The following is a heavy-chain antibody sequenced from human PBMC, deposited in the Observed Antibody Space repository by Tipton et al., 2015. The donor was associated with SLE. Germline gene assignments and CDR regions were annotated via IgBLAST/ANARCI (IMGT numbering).Heavy chain of an antibody. D-gene: IGHD4-11*01. V-gene: IGHV4-39*01. Sequence: LRLSCTVSGGSISSSNYYWGWIRQPPGKGLEWIGSIYYSGSTYYNPSLKSRVTISVDTSKNQFSLKLSSVTAADTAVYYCARSTDYSKFDYWGQGTLVTVSS. CDR3: ARSTDYSKFDY. CDR2: IYYSGST. CDR1: GGSISSSNYY. J-gene: IGHJ4*02.